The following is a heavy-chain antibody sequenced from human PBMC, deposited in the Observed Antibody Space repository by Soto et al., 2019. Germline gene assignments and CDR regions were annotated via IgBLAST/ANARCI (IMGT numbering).Heavy chain of an antibody. J-gene: IGHJ6*02. D-gene: IGHD3-16*01. CDR1: GYTFTSYA. CDR2: INADNGNT. CDR3: AREGVRGMYV. Sequence: ASVKVSCKASGYTFTSYAMHWVRQAPGQRLEWMGWINADNGNTNYSQKFQGRVTITRDTSASTAYMELSSLRSEDTAVYYCAREGVRGMYVWGQGTTVTVSS. V-gene: IGHV1-3*01.